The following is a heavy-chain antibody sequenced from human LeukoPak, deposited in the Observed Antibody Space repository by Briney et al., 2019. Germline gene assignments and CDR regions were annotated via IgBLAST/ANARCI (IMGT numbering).Heavy chain of an antibody. J-gene: IGHJ4*02. Sequence: GGSLRLSCAASGFTFSDPYMSWIRQAPGKGLEYLSYINPDGKSISYTDSVKGRFTISRDNAKNSLYLQMTSLRAEDTAIYYCARTARLLEYWGQGTLVTVSS. CDR3: ARTARLLEY. D-gene: IGHD6-6*01. CDR2: INPDGKSI. CDR1: GFTFSDPY. V-gene: IGHV3-11*01.